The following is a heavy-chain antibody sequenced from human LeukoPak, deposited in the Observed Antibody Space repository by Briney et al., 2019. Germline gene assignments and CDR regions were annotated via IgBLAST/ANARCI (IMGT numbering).Heavy chain of an antibody. V-gene: IGHV4-38-2*01. CDR2: IYHSGST. CDR1: GYSISSGYY. CDR3: ARGSRDGDYYYMDV. D-gene: IGHD5-24*01. J-gene: IGHJ6*03. Sequence: PSETLSLTCAVSGYSISSGYYWGWIRQPPGKGLEWIGSIYHSGSTYYNPSLKSRVTISVDTSKNQFSLKLTSVTAADPAVYYCARGSRDGDYYYMDVWGKGTTVTVSS.